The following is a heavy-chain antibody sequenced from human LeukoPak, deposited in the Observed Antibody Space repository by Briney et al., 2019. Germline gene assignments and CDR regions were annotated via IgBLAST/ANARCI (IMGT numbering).Heavy chain of an antibody. J-gene: IGHJ4*02. CDR1: GFTFSSYG. D-gene: IGHD6-13*01. V-gene: IGHV3-33*01. CDR3: ARGGIAAAGPFDY. Sequence: GGSLRLSCAASGFTFSSYGMHWVRQAPGKGLEWVAVIWYDGSNKYCADSVKGRFTISRDNSKNTLYLQMNSLRAEDTAVYYCARGGIAAAGPFDYWGQGTLVTVSS. CDR2: IWYDGSNK.